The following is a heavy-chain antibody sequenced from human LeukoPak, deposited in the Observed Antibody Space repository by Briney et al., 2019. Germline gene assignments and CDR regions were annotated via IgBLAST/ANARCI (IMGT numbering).Heavy chain of an antibody. CDR1: GFTFSDFW. J-gene: IGHJ4*02. D-gene: IGHD1-1*01. CDR3: ARITTNGYFEY. Sequence: GGSLRLSCVASGFTFSDFWMGWVRQAPGKGLEWVASIKYDESEKHYVDSVKGRFTVSRDNAKNSLYLQMNNLRAEDTAVYFCARITTNGYFEYWGQGTLVTVSS. V-gene: IGHV3-7*01. CDR2: IKYDESEK.